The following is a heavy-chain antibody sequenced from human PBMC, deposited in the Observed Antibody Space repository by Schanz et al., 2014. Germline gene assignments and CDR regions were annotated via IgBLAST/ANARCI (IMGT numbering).Heavy chain of an antibody. CDR1: GFTFSAYA. CDR3: AKVRYSSGWRGDYFDE. V-gene: IGHV3-23*04. D-gene: IGHD6-25*01. CDR2: ISGSGGST. Sequence: VQLVESGGGLVMPGGSLRLSCAASGFTFSAYAMSWVRQAPGKGLEWVSAISGSGGSTYYADSVKGRFTISRDNSKNTLYLQMNSLRAEDTAVYYCAKVRYSSGWRGDYFDEWGQGTLVTVAS. J-gene: IGHJ4*02.